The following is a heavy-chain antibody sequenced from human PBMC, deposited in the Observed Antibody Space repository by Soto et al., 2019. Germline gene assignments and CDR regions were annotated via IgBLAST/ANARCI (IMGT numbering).Heavy chain of an antibody. CDR2: IWYDGSNK. CDR3: ARDPAGYNFAAGDY. V-gene: IGHV3-33*01. Sequence: AGSLRLSCAASGFTSSSYGMHWVRPAPGKGLEWVAVIWYDGSNKYYADSVKGRFTISRDNSKNTLYMQMNSLRAEDTDVSYCARDPAGYNFAAGDYWGQGTPVTVSS. CDR1: GFTSSSYG. D-gene: IGHD5-12*01. J-gene: IGHJ4*03.